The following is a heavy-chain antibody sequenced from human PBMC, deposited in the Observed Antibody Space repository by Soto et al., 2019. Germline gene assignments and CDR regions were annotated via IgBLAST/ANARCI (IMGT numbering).Heavy chain of an antibody. V-gene: IGHV1-3*01. D-gene: IGHD3-10*01. CDR2: INAGNGNT. CDR3: AREVRMVRGGRFDP. CDR1: GYTFTSYA. J-gene: IGHJ5*02. Sequence: QVQLVQSGAEVKKPGASVKVSCKASGYTFTSYAMHWVRQAPGQRLEWMGWINAGNGNTKYSQKFQGRVTITRDTSASTAYMELSSLRSEDTAVYYCAREVRMVRGGRFDPWGQGTLVTVSS.